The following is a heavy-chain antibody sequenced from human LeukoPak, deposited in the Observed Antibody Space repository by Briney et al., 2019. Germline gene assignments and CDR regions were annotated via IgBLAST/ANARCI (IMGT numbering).Heavy chain of an antibody. CDR1: GFTFSNYG. CDR3: AKDLGPYYYYYMDV. V-gene: IGHV3-30*02. Sequence: PGGSLRLSCAASGFTFSNYGMHWVRQAPGKGLEWVAFIRYDGSNKYYADSVKGRFTISRDNSKNTLYLQMNSLRAEDTAVYYCAKDLGPYYYYYMDVWGKGTTVTISS. CDR2: IRYDGSNK. J-gene: IGHJ6*03.